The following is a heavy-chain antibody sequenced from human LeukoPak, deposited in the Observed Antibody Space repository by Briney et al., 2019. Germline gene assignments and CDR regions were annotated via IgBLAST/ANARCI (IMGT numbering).Heavy chain of an antibody. D-gene: IGHD2-15*01. J-gene: IGHJ2*01. CDR2: ISSSSSYM. V-gene: IGHV3-21*01. CDR1: GFTFSSYS. CDR3: ARVPPAGVVVAAMSWYFDL. Sequence: GGSLRLSCAASGFTFSSYSMNWVRQAPGKGLEWVSSISSSSSYMYYADSVKGRFTISRDNAKNSLYLQMNSLRAEDTAVYYCARVPPAGVVVAAMSWYFDLWGRGTLVTVSS.